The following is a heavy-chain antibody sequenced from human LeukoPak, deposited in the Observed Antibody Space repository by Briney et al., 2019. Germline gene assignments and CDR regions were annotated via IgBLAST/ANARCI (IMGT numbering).Heavy chain of an antibody. J-gene: IGHJ4*02. CDR1: GFTFDNYR. CDR3: TKRVKYGGTWDHFAD. D-gene: IGHD1-26*01. CDR2: ANADGGNT. V-gene: IGHV3-23*01. Sequence: GGSLRLSCAASGFTFDNYRMSWVRQAPGKGVEWGSTANADGGNTYYADSVKGRFTISRDNSKSTLILQMDSLRVEDTALYYCTKRVKYGGTWDHFADWGQGTLVTVSS.